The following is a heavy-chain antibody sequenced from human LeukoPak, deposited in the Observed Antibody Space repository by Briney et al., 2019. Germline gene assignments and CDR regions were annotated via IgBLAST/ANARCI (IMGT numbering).Heavy chain of an antibody. V-gene: IGHV3-9*01. CDR3: AKGPYSSGWYYFDY. D-gene: IGHD6-19*01. CDR2: ISWNSGSI. J-gene: IGHJ4*02. CDR1: GFTFDDYA. Sequence: GGSLRLSCAASGFTFDDYAMRWVRQAPGKGLEWVSGISWNSGSIGYADSVKGQFTISRDNAKNSLYLQMNSLRAEDTALYYCAKGPYSSGWYYFDYWGQGTLVTVSS.